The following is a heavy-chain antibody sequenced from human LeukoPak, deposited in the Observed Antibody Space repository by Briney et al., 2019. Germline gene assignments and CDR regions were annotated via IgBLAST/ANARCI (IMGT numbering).Heavy chain of an antibody. CDR3: ARVFRGQHYYFDS. CDR2: ISDSGGRT. Sequence: GGSLRLSCAASGFSFSSYALSWVRQAPGRGLEWVSAISDSGGRTYYADFVKDRFTISRDNAKNSLYLQMNSLRAEDTAVYYCARVFRGQHYYFDSWGQGTLVTVSS. V-gene: IGHV3-23*01. CDR1: GFSFSSYA. J-gene: IGHJ4*02. D-gene: IGHD2-2*01.